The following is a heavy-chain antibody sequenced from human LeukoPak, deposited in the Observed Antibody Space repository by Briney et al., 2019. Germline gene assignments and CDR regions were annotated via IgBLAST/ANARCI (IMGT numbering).Heavy chain of an antibody. Sequence: ASVKVSCTASGYTFVTYGISWVRQAPGQGLEWMGWINPHKDNTNYAQKFQDRVTMTTDTSTNTAYMELRALRSDDTAVYYCARDKKFVGWHHGNSVGYWGQGTLVTVSS. CDR2: INPHKDNT. V-gene: IGHV1-18*01. J-gene: IGHJ4*02. D-gene: IGHD4-23*01. CDR1: GYTFVTYG. CDR3: ARDKKFVGWHHGNSVGY.